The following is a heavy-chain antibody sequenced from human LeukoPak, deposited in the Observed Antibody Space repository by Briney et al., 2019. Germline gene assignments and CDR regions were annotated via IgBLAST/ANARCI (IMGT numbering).Heavy chain of an antibody. CDR2: ISGSGDIT. V-gene: IGHV3-23*01. Sequence: GGSLRLSCAASGFTFRSYAMSWVRQAPGKGLEWVASISGSGDITYYADSVRGRFTVSRDKSINTLYLHMNSLRAEDTAVYYCAKGPTVTSGHFDYWGQGTLVTVSS. CDR1: GFTFRSYA. D-gene: IGHD4-11*01. J-gene: IGHJ4*02. CDR3: AKGPTVTSGHFDY.